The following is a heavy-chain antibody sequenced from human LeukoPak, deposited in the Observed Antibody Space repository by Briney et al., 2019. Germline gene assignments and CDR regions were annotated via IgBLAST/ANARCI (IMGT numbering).Heavy chain of an antibody. CDR1: GYTFTSYG. V-gene: IGHV1-18*01. CDR3: ARAGVLGSPRLWNY. J-gene: IGHJ4*02. D-gene: IGHD3-3*01. Sequence: EASVKVSCKASGYTFTSYGISWVRQAPGQGLEWMGWISAYNGNTNYAQKLQGRVTMTRDTSTSTVYMELSSLRSEDTAVYYCARAGVLGSPRLWNYWGQGTLVTVSS. CDR2: ISAYNGNT.